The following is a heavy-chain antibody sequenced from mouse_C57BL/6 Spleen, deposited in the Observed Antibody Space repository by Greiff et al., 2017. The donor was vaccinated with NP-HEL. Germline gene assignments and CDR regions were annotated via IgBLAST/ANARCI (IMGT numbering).Heavy chain of an antibody. CDR1: GYTFTSYW. D-gene: IGHD2-5*01. CDR3: ASVYYSNYEDYAMDY. J-gene: IGHJ4*01. V-gene: IGHV1-7*01. Sequence: QVQLQQPGAELVKPGASVKLSCKASGYTFTSYWMHWVKQRPGQGLEWIGYINPSSGYTKYNQKFKDKATLTADKSSSTAYMQLSSLTYEDSAVYYCASVYYSNYEDYAMDYWGQGTSVTVSS. CDR2: INPSSGYT.